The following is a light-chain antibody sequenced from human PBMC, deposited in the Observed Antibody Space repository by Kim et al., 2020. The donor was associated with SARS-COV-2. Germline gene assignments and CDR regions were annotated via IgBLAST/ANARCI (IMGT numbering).Light chain of an antibody. J-gene: IGLJ3*02. CDR2: DVR. Sequence: GQSITMACTATSRDIGAYNLVSWYQQHPGKAPKLIIHDVRKRPSGVSDRISGSKSANQASLTISGLQPEDEAIYHCCSYVGSGTWVFGGGTQLTVL. V-gene: IGLV2-23*02. CDR1: SRDIGAYNL. CDR3: CSYVGSGTWV.